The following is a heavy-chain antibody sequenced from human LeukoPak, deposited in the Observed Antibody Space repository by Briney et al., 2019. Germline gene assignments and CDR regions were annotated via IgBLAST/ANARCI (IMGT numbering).Heavy chain of an antibody. Sequence: SVKVSCKASGGTFSSYAISWVRQAPGQGLEWMGGIIPIFGTANYAQKFQGRVTITADESTSTAYMELSSLRSEDTAVYYCARAFQGGYYGSGAFDIWGQGTMVTVSS. V-gene: IGHV1-69*13. J-gene: IGHJ3*02. CDR2: IIPIFGTA. CDR3: ARAFQGGYYGSGAFDI. CDR1: GGTFSSYA. D-gene: IGHD3-22*01.